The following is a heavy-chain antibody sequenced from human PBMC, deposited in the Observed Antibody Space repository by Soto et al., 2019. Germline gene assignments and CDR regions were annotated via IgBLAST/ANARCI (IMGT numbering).Heavy chain of an antibody. Sequence: SETLSLTCAVYGGSFSGYYWSWIRQPPGKGLEWIGEINHSGSTNYNPSLKSRVTISVDTSKNQFSLKLSSVTAADTAVYYCARKEGIKSTPPFDPWGQGTLVTVSS. V-gene: IGHV4-34*01. J-gene: IGHJ5*02. CDR2: INHSGST. CDR1: GGSFSGYY. D-gene: IGHD6-13*01. CDR3: ARKEGIKSTPPFDP.